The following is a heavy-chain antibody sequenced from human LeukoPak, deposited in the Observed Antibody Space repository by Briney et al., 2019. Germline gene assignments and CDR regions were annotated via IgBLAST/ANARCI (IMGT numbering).Heavy chain of an antibody. Sequence: GGSLRLSCAGSGITFTTIDVSWVRLAPGKGLEWVSTITKSGGSTYYADSVKGRFTISRDNSKDTLYLRMNSLRAEDTAVYYCANVVGGYWGQGTLVTVSS. J-gene: IGHJ4*02. V-gene: IGHV3-23*01. CDR1: GITFTTID. D-gene: IGHD2-21*01. CDR3: ANVVGGY. CDR2: ITKSGGST.